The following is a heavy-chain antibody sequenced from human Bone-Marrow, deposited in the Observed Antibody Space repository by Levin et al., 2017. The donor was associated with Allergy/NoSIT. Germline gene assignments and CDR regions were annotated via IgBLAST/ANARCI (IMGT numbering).Heavy chain of an antibody. CDR1: GFTVSKDY. D-gene: IGHD3-10*01. V-gene: IGHV3-53*01. CDR3: ARVPSGAGNYMDV. Sequence: GGSLRLSCAASGFTVSKDYMNWVRQAPGKGLEWVSIIYSDGSTYYADSVKGRFTISRDNSKNTLYLQMNSLRADDTAVYFCARVPSGAGNYMDVWGKGTTVTVSS. CDR2: IYSDGST. J-gene: IGHJ6*03.